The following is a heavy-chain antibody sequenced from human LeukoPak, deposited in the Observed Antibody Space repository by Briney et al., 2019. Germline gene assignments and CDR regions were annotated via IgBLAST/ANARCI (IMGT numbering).Heavy chain of an antibody. CDR2: IEGDGSVK. Sequence: PGGSLRLSCAASGFTFSNSWMAWVRQAPGKGLEWFANIEGDGSVKNYVDSVKGRFTISRDNAKNSLYLQMNRLRAEDTSVYYCARDSAYSTFDYWGQGTLVTVSS. D-gene: IGHD4-11*01. V-gene: IGHV3-7*05. CDR3: ARDSAYSTFDY. CDR1: GFTFSNSW. J-gene: IGHJ4*02.